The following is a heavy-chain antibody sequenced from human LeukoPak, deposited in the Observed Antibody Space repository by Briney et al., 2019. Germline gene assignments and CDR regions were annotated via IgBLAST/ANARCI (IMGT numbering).Heavy chain of an antibody. D-gene: IGHD6-19*01. CDR3: ARLGGAGWSKDY. Sequence: GGSLRLSCAASGFTFSDYYMTWIRQTPGKGLEWVSYISTSATITNYADSLKGRFTVSRDDAKNSLYLQLNGLRAEDTAIYYCARLGGAGWSKDYWGQGTLVTVSS. J-gene: IGHJ4*02. V-gene: IGHV3-11*01. CDR2: ISTSATIT. CDR1: GFTFSDYY.